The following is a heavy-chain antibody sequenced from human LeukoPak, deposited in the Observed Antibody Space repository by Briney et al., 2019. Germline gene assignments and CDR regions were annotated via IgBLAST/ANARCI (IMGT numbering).Heavy chain of an antibody. CDR1: GYTFTSYD. J-gene: IGHJ4*02. D-gene: IGHD3-10*01. CDR3: ARGRFTMVRGVISH. V-gene: IGHV1-8*01. Sequence: ASVKVSCKASGYTFTSYDINWVRQATGQGLEWMGWMNPSSGNTGYAQKFQGRVTMTRNTSISTAYMELSSLRSEDTAVYYCARGRFTMVRGVISHWGQGTLVTVSS. CDR2: MNPSSGNT.